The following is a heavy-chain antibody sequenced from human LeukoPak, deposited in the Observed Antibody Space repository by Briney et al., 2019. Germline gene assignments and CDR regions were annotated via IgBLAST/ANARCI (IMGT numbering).Heavy chain of an antibody. CDR3: AADYRGYYYGMDV. CDR1: GFTFSDYY. CDR2: SRNKAKSYTT. J-gene: IGHJ6*02. D-gene: IGHD3-16*02. V-gene: IGHV3-72*01. Sequence: PGGSLRLSCAASGFTFSDYYIDWVRQAPGKGLEWVGRSRNKAKSYTTDYAASVKGRFTISRDDSKNSAYLQMNSLKTEDSAVYYCAADYRGYYYGMDVWGQGTTVTVSS.